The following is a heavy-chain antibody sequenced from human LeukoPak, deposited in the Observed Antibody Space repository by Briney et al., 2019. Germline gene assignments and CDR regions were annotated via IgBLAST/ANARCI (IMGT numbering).Heavy chain of an antibody. D-gene: IGHD5-18*01. J-gene: IGHJ4*02. Sequence: GESLKISCKGSGYIFTSYWIGWVRQMPGKGLEWMGIIHPGDSDTRYSPSFQGQVTMSADESITTAYLQWSSLKASDSAMYYCARGGRYRYGPSDYWGQGTLVTVSS. V-gene: IGHV5-51*01. CDR1: GYIFTSYW. CDR2: IHPGDSDT. CDR3: ARGGRYRYGPSDY.